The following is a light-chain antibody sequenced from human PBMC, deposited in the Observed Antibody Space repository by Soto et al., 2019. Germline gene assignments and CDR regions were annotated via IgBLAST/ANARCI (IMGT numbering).Light chain of an antibody. CDR2: GAS. J-gene: IGKJ1*01. CDR1: QSVRSN. V-gene: IGKV3-15*01. Sequence: IVMTQSPATLSVSPGERANLSCRASQSVRSNLAWYQQKPGQAPRLLIYGASTRVTGIPARFSGSGSGTEFTLTISSLQSEDFAVYYCQQYNDRPPWTFGQGTKVEIK. CDR3: QQYNDRPPWT.